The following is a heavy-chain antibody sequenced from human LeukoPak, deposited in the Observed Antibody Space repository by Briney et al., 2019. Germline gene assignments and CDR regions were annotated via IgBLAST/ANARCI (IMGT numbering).Heavy chain of an antibody. CDR2: ISAYNGNT. Sequence: GASVKVSCKASGYTFTSYGISWVRQAPGQGLEWMGWISAYNGNTNYAQKLQGRVTMTTDTSTSTAYMELRSLRSDDTAVYYCARGPFYDSSGYYFDYWGQGTLVTVSS. J-gene: IGHJ4*02. CDR3: ARGPFYDSSGYYFDY. D-gene: IGHD3-22*01. V-gene: IGHV1-18*01. CDR1: GYTFTSYG.